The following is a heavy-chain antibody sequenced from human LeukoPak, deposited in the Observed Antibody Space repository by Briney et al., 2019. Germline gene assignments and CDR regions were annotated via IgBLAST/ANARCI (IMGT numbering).Heavy chain of an antibody. D-gene: IGHD1-26*01. CDR3: ARRRGVGAIPYYFDY. Sequence: PSETLSLTCTVSGGFISSDYWSWIRQSPGKGLEWIGYIYYSGTTSYNPSLKSRVTISLDTSKNQFSLKLSSVTAADTAVYYCARRRGVGAIPYYFDYWGLGTLVTVSS. V-gene: IGHV4-59*01. CDR1: GGFISSDY. J-gene: IGHJ4*02. CDR2: IYYSGTT.